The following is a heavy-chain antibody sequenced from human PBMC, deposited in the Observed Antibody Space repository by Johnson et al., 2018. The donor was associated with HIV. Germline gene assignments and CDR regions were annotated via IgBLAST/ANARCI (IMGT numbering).Heavy chain of an antibody. Sequence: QMLLVESGGGVVQPGRSLRLSCAASGFTFSSYAMHWVRQAPGKGLEWVAVISYDGSNKYYADSVKGRFTISRDNSKNTLDLQMNSLRAEDTAVYYCAREATYSSSWYHDVFDIGGQGTMVTVSS. CDR2: ISYDGSNK. D-gene: IGHD6-13*01. J-gene: IGHJ3*02. CDR1: GFTFSSYA. V-gene: IGHV3-30-3*01. CDR3: AREATYSSSWYHDVFDI.